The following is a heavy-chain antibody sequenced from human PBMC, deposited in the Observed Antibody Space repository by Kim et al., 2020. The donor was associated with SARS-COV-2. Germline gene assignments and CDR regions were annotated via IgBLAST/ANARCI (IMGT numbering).Heavy chain of an antibody. D-gene: IGHD3-3*01. J-gene: IGHJ6*01. V-gene: IGHV3-30-3*01. Sequence: GGSLRLSCAASGFTFSSYAMHWVRQAPGKGLEWVAVISYDGSNKYYADSVKGRFTISRDNSKNTLYLQMNSLRAEDRAVYYCAREGLYDFWSGYQDYYY. CDR3: AREGLYDFWSGYQDYYY. CDR1: GFTFSSYA. CDR2: ISYDGSNK.